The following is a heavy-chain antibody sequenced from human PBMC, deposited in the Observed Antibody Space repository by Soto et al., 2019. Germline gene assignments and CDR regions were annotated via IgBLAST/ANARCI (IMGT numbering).Heavy chain of an antibody. CDR2: ISAYNGNT. J-gene: IGHJ4*02. V-gene: IGHV1-18*01. CDR1: GYTFTSYG. CDR3: ARDSSGGYCSGGSCFDY. Sequence: ASVKVSCKASGYTFTSYGISWVRQAPGQGLEWMGWISAYNGNTNYAQKLQGRVTMTTDTSTSTAYMELRSLRSDDTAVYYGARDSSGGYCSGGSCFDYWGQGTLVTVSS. D-gene: IGHD2-15*01.